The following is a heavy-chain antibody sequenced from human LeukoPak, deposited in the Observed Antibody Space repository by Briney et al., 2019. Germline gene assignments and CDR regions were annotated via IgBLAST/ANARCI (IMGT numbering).Heavy chain of an antibody. CDR1: GFTFSSYY. V-gene: IGHV3-48*01. CDR2: ISGSSTTI. D-gene: IGHD3-22*01. J-gene: IGHJ4*02. Sequence: PGGSLRLSCAASGFTFSSYYKSWVRQAPGKGLEWVSYISGSSTTIYYSDSVKGRFTVSRDNARNSLYLQMNSLRAEDTAVYYCAREGETYYYDSSGYPDYWGQGTLVTVSS. CDR3: AREGETYYYDSSGYPDY.